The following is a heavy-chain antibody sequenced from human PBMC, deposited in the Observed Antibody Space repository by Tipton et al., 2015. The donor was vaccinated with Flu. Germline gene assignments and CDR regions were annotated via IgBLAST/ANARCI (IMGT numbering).Heavy chain of an antibody. D-gene: IGHD3-16*02. J-gene: IGHJ3*02. CDR3: ARASGHYDYVWGGYRLDGFDI. V-gene: IGHV3-48*03. CDR2: ITPSGGTK. CDR1: GFTFSSYE. Sequence: GSLRLSCTTSGFTFSSYEMNWVRQAPGKGLEWVSYITPSGGTKYYADSVKGRFTISRDNAKNSLYLHMKSLRAEDTAVYYCARASGHYDYVWGGYRLDGFDIWGQGTMVTVSS.